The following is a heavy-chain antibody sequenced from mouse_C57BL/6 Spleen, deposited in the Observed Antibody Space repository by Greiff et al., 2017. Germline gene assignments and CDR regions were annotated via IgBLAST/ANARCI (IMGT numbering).Heavy chain of an antibody. D-gene: IGHD2-3*01. J-gene: IGHJ4*01. CDR3: ASERGDGYRYAMDY. CDR1: GYSITSGYY. CDR2: ISYDGSN. Sequence: EVQLQQSGPGLVKPSQSLSLTCSVTGYSITSGYYWNWIRQFPGNKLEWVGYISYDGSNNYNPSLKNRISITRDTSKNQFFLKLNSVTTEDTATYYCASERGDGYRYAMDYWGQGTSVTVSS. V-gene: IGHV3-6*01.